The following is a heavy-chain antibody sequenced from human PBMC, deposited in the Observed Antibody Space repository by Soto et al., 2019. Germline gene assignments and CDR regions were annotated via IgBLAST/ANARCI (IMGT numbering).Heavy chain of an antibody. CDR2: IVVGSGNT. CDR1: GFTFTSSA. Sequence: SVKVSCKASGFTFTSSAVQWVRQARGQRLGWIGWIVVGSGNTNYAQKFRGRVTITADESTSTAYMELSSLRSEDTAVYYCARVAAVMGYYFDYWGQGTLVTVSS. D-gene: IGHD6-13*01. CDR3: ARVAAVMGYYFDY. J-gene: IGHJ4*02. V-gene: IGHV1-58*01.